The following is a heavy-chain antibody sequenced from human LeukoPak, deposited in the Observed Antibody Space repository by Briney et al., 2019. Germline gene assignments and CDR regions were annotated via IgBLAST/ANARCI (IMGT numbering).Heavy chain of an antibody. J-gene: IGHJ4*02. Sequence: PSETLSLTCTVSGGSISSGGCYWSWIPQPPGKGLEWIGYIYYSGSTYYNPSLKSRVTISVDTSKNQFSLKLSSVTAADTAVYYCAKLIGSSSDIGWGQGTLVTVSS. CDR2: IYYSGST. D-gene: IGHD2-15*01. V-gene: IGHV4-31*03. CDR1: GGSISSGGCY. CDR3: AKLIGSSSDIG.